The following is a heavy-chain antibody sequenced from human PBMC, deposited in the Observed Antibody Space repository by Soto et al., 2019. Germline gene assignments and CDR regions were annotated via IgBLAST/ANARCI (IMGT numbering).Heavy chain of an antibody. CDR1: GGTFSSYA. CDR2: IIPIFGTA. Sequence: ASVKVSCKASGGTFSSYAISWVRQAPGQGLEWMGGIIPIFGTANYAQKFQGRVTITADESTSTAYMELSSLRSEDTAVYYCARDKGVGYCSGGSCYRRPHDAFDIWGQGTMVTVSS. D-gene: IGHD2-15*01. V-gene: IGHV1-69*13. J-gene: IGHJ3*02. CDR3: ARDKGVGYCSGGSCYRRPHDAFDI.